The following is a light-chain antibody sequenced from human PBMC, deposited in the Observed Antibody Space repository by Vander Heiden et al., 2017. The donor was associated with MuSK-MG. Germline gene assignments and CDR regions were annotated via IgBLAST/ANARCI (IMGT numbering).Light chain of an antibody. Sequence: QAVLTQPSSLSASPGASASLTCTLRSGINVGTYRIYWYQQKPGSPPQYLLSDIVVSDKQQGSGVPSRFSGSKDASDNAGTLLISGLQAEDEAYYYCKIWHSSAVVFGGGTKLTVL. CDR2: DIVVSDK. J-gene: IGLJ2*01. V-gene: IGLV5-45*03. CDR1: SGINVGTYR. CDR3: KIWHSSAVV.